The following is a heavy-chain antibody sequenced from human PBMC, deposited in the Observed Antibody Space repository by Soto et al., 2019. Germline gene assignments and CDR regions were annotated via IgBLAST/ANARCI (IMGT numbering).Heavy chain of an antibody. V-gene: IGHV4-39*01. D-gene: IGHD2-15*01. J-gene: IGHJ6*02. Sequence: SETLSLTCSVSGYSISSSDYYWAWIRQPPGKGLEWIGSMLYSGLTYYNPSLKSRVTLSVDTSKNQFSVRLNSVTASDTAVYYCAPLSVSLSGPYGIHVWGQGTTVTVSS. CDR2: MLYSGLT. CDR3: APLSVSLSGPYGIHV. CDR1: GYSISSSDYY.